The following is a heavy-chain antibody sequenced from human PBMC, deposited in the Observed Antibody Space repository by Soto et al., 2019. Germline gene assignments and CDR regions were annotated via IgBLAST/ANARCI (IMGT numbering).Heavy chain of an antibody. CDR3: ARINVVVPAATTMDV. J-gene: IGHJ6*04. CDR2: IFSNDEK. V-gene: IGHV2-26*01. CDR1: GFSLSNARMG. Sequence: QVTLKESGPVLVKPTETLTLTCTVSGFSLSNARMGVSWIRQPPGKALEWLAHIFSNDEKSYSTSLKSRLTISKDTAKSQVVLTMTNMDPVDTATYYCARINVVVPAATTMDVWGKGTTVTVSS. D-gene: IGHD2-2*01.